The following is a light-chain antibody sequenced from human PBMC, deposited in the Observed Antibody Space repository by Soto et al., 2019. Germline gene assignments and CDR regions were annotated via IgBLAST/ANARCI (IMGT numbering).Light chain of an antibody. CDR1: QSVSSN. CDR2: GAS. J-gene: IGKJ1*01. V-gene: IGKV3-15*01. Sequence: EIVMTQSPATLSVSPGERATLSCRASQSVSSNLAWYQQKPGQAPRLLIYGASSRATGIPARFSGSGSGTEFTLTISGLQSEDFAVYYCQHYNNWPRTFGPGTKVEIK. CDR3: QHYNNWPRT.